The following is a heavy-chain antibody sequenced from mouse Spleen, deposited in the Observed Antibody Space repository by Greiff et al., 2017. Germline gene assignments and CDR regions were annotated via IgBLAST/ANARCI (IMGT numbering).Heavy chain of an antibody. CDR1: GFSLTSYG. CDR2: IWAGGST. V-gene: IGHV2-9*02. D-gene: IGHD2-14*01. CDR3: AREEVQGWFAY. J-gene: IGHJ3*01. Sequence: VQVVESGPGLVAPSQSLSITCTVSGFSLTSYGVHWVRQPPGKGLEWLGVIWAGGSTNYNSALMSRLSISKDNSKSQVFLKMNSLQTDDTAMYYCAREEVQGWFAYWGQGTLVTVSA.